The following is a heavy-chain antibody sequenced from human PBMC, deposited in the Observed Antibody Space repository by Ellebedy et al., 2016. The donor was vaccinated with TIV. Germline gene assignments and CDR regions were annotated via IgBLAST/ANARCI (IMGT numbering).Heavy chain of an antibody. CDR1: GFTFSSYA. CDR3: ARGRGWYPYFDY. CDR2: ISVSGGST. Sequence: PGGSLRLSCAASGFTFSSYAMSWVRQAPGEGLEWLSSISVSGGSTYYADSVKGRFTISRDNSKNTLDLQMNSLRAEDTAVYYCARGRGWYPYFDYWGQGTLVTVSS. V-gene: IGHV3-23*01. D-gene: IGHD6-19*01. J-gene: IGHJ4*02.